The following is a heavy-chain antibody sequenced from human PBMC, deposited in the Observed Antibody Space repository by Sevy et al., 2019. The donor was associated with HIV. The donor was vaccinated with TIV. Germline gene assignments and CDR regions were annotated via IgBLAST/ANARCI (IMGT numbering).Heavy chain of an antibody. Sequence: SETLSLTCTVSGGSISSYYWSWIRQPAGKGLEWIGRIYTSGSTNYNPSLKSRVTMSVDTSKNQFSLKLSSVTAADTAVYYCACDPVYGSGSYRNYYYYYGMDVWGQGTTVTVSS. CDR3: ACDPVYGSGSYRNYYYYYGMDV. D-gene: IGHD3-10*01. V-gene: IGHV4-4*07. CDR1: GGSISSYY. CDR2: IYTSGST. J-gene: IGHJ6*02.